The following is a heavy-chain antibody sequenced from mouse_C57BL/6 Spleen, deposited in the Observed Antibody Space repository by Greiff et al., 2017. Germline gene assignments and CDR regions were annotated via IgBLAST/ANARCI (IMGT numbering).Heavy chain of an antibody. Sequence: EVKLQESGPGLVKPSQSLSLTCSVTGYSITSGYYWNWIRQFPGNKLEWMGYISYDGSNNYNPSLKNRISITRDTSKNQFFLKLNSVTTEDTATXYCARGGTRAWFAYWGQGTLVTVSA. CDR2: ISYDGSN. J-gene: IGHJ3*01. V-gene: IGHV3-6*01. D-gene: IGHD3-3*01. CDR1: GYSITSGYY. CDR3: ARGGTRAWFAY.